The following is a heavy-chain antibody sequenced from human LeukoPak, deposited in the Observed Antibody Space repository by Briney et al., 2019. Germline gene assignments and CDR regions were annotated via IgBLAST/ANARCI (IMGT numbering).Heavy chain of an antibody. CDR3: ARERYYGSGKGRYFQH. V-gene: IGHV1-2*02. CDR1: GYTFTGYY. CDR2: TNPNSGGT. J-gene: IGHJ1*01. D-gene: IGHD3-10*01. Sequence: GASVKVSCKASGYTFTGYYMHWVRQAPGQGLEWMGWTNPNSGGTNYAQKFQGRVTMTRDTSISTAYMELSRLRSDDTAVYYCARERYYGSGKGRYFQHWGQGTLVTVSS.